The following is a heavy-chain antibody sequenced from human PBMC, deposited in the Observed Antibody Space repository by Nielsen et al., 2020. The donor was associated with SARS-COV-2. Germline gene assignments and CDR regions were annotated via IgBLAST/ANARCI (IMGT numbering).Heavy chain of an antibody. CDR3: AREVLWFGETGGMDV. J-gene: IGHJ6*02. CDR1: GYSFTSHW. CDR2: IYPGDSDT. Sequence: KVSCKASGYSFTSHWIAWVRQMPGKGLEWMGIIYPGDSDTRYSPSFQGHVTISADKSISTAYLQWSSLKASDTAMYYCAREVLWFGETGGMDVWGQGTTVTVSS. D-gene: IGHD3-10*01. V-gene: IGHV5-51*01.